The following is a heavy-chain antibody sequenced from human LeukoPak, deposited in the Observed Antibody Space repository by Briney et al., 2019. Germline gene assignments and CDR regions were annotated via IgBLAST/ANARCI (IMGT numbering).Heavy chain of an antibody. J-gene: IGHJ4*02. V-gene: IGHV1-69*04. CDR3: AKNREYSNGWYLLDF. CDR2: IIPILGIV. Sequence: SVKVSCKASGGTFSSYALNWVRQAPGQGLEWMGRIIPILGIVNYAQKFQGRVTITADKSTSTAYMELSSLRSEDTAVYYCAKNREYSNGWYLLDFWGQGTLVTVSS. CDR1: GGTFSSYA. D-gene: IGHD6-19*01.